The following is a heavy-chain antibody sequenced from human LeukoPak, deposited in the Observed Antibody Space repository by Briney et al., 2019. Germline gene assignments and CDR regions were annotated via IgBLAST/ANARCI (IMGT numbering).Heavy chain of an antibody. J-gene: IGHJ5*02. CDR2: IYPGDSHT. Sequence: LGESLKISCKASSYNFANYWIGWVRQMPGKGLEWMGIIYPGDSHTIYSPSFQGQVTISVDRSTTTAFLQWVALKASDTAVYYCARRNHTSVWFDPWGQGTLVTVSS. CDR1: SYNFANYW. CDR3: ARRNHTSVWFDP. D-gene: IGHD1-14*01. V-gene: IGHV5-51*01.